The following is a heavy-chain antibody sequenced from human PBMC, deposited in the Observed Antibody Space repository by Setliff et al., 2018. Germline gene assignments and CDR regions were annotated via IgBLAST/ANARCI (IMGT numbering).Heavy chain of an antibody. D-gene: IGHD3-9*01. CDR1: GYNFITTG. CDR3: ARSSGPRVVLAADFDY. J-gene: IGHJ4*02. V-gene: IGHV1-18*01. Sequence: ASVKVSCKTSGYNFITTGISWVRQAPGQGPEWMGCISPFNGNTNYAQKFQDRVTMTTDTSTATVYMELKNLRSDDTAVYYCARSSGPRVVLAADFDYWGQGTQVTVSS. CDR2: ISPFNGNT.